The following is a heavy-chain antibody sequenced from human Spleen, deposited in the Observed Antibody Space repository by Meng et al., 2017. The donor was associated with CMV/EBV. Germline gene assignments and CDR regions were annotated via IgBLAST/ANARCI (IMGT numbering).Heavy chain of an antibody. CDR2: ISSSGSTI. V-gene: IGHV3-48*03. Sequence: GESLKISCAASGFTFSSYEMNWVRQAPGKGLEWVSYISSSGSTIYYADSVKGRFTISRDNAKNSLYLQMNSLRAEDTAVYYCARGGYLNPRTPAEFFDFWGQGTLVTVSS. CDR3: ARGGYLNPRTPAEFFDF. D-gene: IGHD2-15*01. CDR1: GFTFSSYE. J-gene: IGHJ4*02.